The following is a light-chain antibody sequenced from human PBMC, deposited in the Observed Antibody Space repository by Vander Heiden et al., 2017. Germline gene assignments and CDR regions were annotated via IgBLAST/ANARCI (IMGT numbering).Light chain of an antibody. V-gene: IGLV2-14*03. CDR2: DVS. CDR3: SSYTSETTRV. Sequence: QSALTQPASVSGSPGQSITVPCTGTSSDVGGYNYVSWYQQHPGKAPKLMIYDVSNRPSGVSNRFSGSKSGNTASLTISGLQAEDEADYYCSSYTSETTRVFGTGTKVTVL. CDR1: SSDVGGYNY. J-gene: IGLJ1*01.